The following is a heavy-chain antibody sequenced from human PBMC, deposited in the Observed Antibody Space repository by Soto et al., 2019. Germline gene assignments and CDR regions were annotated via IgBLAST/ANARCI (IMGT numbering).Heavy chain of an antibody. D-gene: IGHD6-13*01. CDR1: GFSLTSGVVG. CDR3: AHRLPGPSGYDV. CDR2: IYWNDEQ. V-gene: IGHV2-5*01. J-gene: IGHJ6*02. Sequence: QITLKESGPTLVKPTQTLTLTCTFSGFSLTSGVVGVGWIRQPPGEALEWLAVIYWNDEQYCNPSLRNRLTITRDTSKNQVVLTMTSMAPVDTATYYCAHRLPGPSGYDVWGQGTTVTVSS.